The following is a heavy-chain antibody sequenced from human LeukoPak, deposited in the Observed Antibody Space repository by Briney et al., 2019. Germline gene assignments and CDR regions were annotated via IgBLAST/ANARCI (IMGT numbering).Heavy chain of an antibody. V-gene: IGHV4-39*01. CDR1: GGSISSSSYY. D-gene: IGHD2-15*01. Sequence: SETLSLTCTVSGGSISSSSYYWGWIRQPPGKGLEWIGSIYYSGSTYYNPSLKSRVTISVDTSKNQFSLKLSSVTAADTAVYYCARLRVASTSYYYYMDVWGKGTTVTVSS. CDR3: ARLRVASTSYYYYMDV. CDR2: IYYSGST. J-gene: IGHJ6*03.